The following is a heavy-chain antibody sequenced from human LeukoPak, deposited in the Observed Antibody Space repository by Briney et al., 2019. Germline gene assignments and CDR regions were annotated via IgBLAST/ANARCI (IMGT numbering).Heavy chain of an antibody. CDR1: GGSISSYY. Sequence: SETLSLTCTVSGGSISSYYWSWIRQPPGKGLEWIGSIYYTGSTNYNPSLKSRVTISVDTSKNQFSLKLTSVTAADTAIYYCARRNDFDIWGQGTMVTVSS. CDR2: IYYTGST. J-gene: IGHJ3*02. CDR3: ARRNDFDI. V-gene: IGHV4-59*08.